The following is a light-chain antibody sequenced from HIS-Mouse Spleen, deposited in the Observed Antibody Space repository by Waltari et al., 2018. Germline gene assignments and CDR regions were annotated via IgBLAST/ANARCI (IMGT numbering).Light chain of an antibody. CDR2: DAS. CDR3: QQFNSYPPST. J-gene: IGKJ4*01. CDR1: QGISSA. V-gene: IGKV1-13*02. Sequence: AIQLTQSPSSLSASVGDRVTITCRPSQGISSALAWYQQKPGKAPKLLIYDASSLESGVPSRFSGSGSGTDSTLTISSLQPEDFATYYCQQFNSYPPSTFGGGTKVEIK.